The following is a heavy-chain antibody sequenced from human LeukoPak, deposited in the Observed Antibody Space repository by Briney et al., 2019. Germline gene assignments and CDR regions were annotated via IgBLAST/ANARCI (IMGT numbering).Heavy chain of an antibody. Sequence: GGSLRLSCAASGFTFSTYSMNWVRLAPGKGLEWVSYISEGLSSIYYADSVKGRFTISRDNAKNSLYLQMSSLRREDTAVEFCVRGPRYSGYDYFDYWGQGALVTVSS. D-gene: IGHD5-12*01. CDR3: VRGPRYSGYDYFDY. V-gene: IGHV3-48*01. J-gene: IGHJ4*02. CDR1: GFTFSTYS. CDR2: ISEGLSSI.